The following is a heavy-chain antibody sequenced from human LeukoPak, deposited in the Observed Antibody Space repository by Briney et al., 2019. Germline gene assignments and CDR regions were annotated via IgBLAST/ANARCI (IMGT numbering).Heavy chain of an antibody. D-gene: IGHD6-6*01. V-gene: IGHV3-66*04. J-gene: IGHJ4*02. CDR3: TRPVYSSSGDS. Sequence: GGSLRLSCAASGFSFSSYGMHWVRQAPGKGLEWVSVIYSGGSTYYADSVKGRFTISRDNSKNTLYLQMNSLRAEDTAVYYCTRPVYSSSGDSWGRGTPVTVSS. CDR2: IYSGGST. CDR1: GFSFSSYG.